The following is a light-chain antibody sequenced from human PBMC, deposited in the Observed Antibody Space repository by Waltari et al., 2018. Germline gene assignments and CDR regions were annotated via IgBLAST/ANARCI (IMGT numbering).Light chain of an antibody. Sequence: QSVLTQAPSASGTPGQRVIIPCSGSSSNIGNTPVNWYQQVPGTAPKLLIFYNNERPSGVPDRLSGSKSGTSASLAISGLQSEDEADYYCASWDDGLNGWVFGGGTRLTVL. V-gene: IGLV1-44*01. CDR3: ASWDDGLNGWV. CDR1: SSNIGNTP. J-gene: IGLJ3*02. CDR2: YNN.